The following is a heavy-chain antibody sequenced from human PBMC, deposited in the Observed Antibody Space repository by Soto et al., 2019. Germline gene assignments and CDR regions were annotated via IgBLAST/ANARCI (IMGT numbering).Heavy chain of an antibody. CDR3: ARVGSGWYQFDY. D-gene: IGHD6-19*01. Sequence: KPSETLSLTCAVSGGSISSSNWWTWVRQPPGRGLEWIGEIYHSGSTNYNPSLKSRVTISVDKSKNQFSLKLSSVTAADTAVYYCARVGSGWYQFDYWGQGTLVTVSS. V-gene: IGHV4-4*02. CDR1: GGSISSSNW. J-gene: IGHJ4*02. CDR2: IYHSGST.